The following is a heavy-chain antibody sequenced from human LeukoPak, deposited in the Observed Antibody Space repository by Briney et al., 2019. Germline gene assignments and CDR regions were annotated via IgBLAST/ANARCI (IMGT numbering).Heavy chain of an antibody. J-gene: IGHJ4*02. CDR2: IYYSGST. D-gene: IGHD3-10*01. V-gene: IGHV4-59*01. CDR1: GGSISSYY. CDR3: ARSSGEFDY. Sequence: PSETLSLTCTVSGGSISSYYWSGIRQPPGKGLEWIGYIYYSGSTNYNPSLKSRVTISVDTSKNQFSLKLSSVTAADTAVYYCARSSGEFDYWGQGTLVTVSS.